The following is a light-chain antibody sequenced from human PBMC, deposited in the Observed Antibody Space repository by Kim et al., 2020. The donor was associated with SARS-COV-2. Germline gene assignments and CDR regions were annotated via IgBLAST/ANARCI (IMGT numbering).Light chain of an antibody. V-gene: IGKV3-15*01. CDR2: DAS. J-gene: IGKJ2*01. Sequence: EIVMTQSPATLSVSPGERATLSCRASQSVSSNLAWYQQKPGQAPRLLIYDASTRATGIPARFSGSGSGTEFTLTISSLQSEDFAVYYCQQHDNWPYTFGQGTKLEI. CDR1: QSVSSN. CDR3: QQHDNWPYT.